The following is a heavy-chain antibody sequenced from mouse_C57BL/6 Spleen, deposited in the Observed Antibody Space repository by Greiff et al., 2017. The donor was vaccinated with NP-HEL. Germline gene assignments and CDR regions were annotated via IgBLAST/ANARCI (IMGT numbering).Heavy chain of an antibody. CDR3: TRDQGDGDYFDY. CDR1: GFTFSSYA. D-gene: IGHD3-2*02. J-gene: IGHJ2*01. V-gene: IGHV5-9-1*02. CDR2: ISSGGDYI. Sequence: DVQLVESGEGLVKPGGSLKLSCAASGFTFSSYAMSWVRQTPEKRLEWVAYISSGGDYIYYADTVKGRFTISRDNARNTLYLQMSSLKSEDTAMYYCTRDQGDGDYFDYWGQGTTLTVSS.